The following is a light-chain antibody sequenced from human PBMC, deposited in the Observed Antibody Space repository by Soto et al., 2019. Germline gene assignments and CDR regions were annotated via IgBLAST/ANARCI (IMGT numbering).Light chain of an antibody. CDR1: QSVSSTY. J-gene: IGKJ1*01. CDR2: GAY. Sequence: EIVLTQSPGTLSFSPGERASLPWRASQSVSSTYLAWYQQKPGQDHRLLIYGAYSRATGIKDRFSGSGSGTDFTLTIRRMEPEDYAVYYCKPSGRSPPPLGNGPKVDLK. V-gene: IGKV3-20*01. CDR3: KPSGRSPPP.